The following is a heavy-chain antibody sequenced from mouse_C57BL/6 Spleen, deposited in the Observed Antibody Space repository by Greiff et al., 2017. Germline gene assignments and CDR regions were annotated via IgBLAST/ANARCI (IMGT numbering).Heavy chain of an antibody. CDR1: VYTFTSYW. V-gene: IGHV1-64*01. CDR3: ASWGYDYDGGFAY. J-gene: IGHJ3*01. D-gene: IGHD2-4*01. CDR2: IHPNSGST. Sequence: QVQLQQPVPALFPPFASFTFSFKSSVYTFTSYWMHWVKQRPGQGLEWIGMIHPNSGSTNYNEKFKSKATLTVDKSSSTAYMQLSSLTSEDSAVYYCASWGYDYDGGFAYWGQGTLVTVSA.